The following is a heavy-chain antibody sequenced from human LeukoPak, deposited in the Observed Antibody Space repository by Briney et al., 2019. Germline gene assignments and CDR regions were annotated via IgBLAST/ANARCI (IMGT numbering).Heavy chain of an antibody. D-gene: IGHD6-13*01. CDR1: GFTFSSYT. J-gene: IGHJ4*02. Sequence: GGSLRLSCAASGFTFSSYTMNWVRQAPGKGLEWVSSISSSSSYMYYADSVKGRFTISRDNAKNSLYLQMNSLRAEDTAVYYCASAGLVYSSGWYLETPFDYWGQGTLATVSS. CDR2: ISSSSSYM. V-gene: IGHV3-21*01. CDR3: ASAGLVYSSGWYLETPFDY.